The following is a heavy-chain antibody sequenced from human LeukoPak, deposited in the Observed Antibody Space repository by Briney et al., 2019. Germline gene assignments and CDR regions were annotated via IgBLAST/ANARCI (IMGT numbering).Heavy chain of an antibody. J-gene: IGHJ4*02. Sequence: SETLSLTCTVSGGSISSYYWRWIRQPAGKGLEWIGRIYTSGSTNYNPSLKSRVTMSVDTSKNQFSLKLSSVTAADTAVYYCAREGRRGIVVVPAAIPKTHFDYWGQGTLVTVSS. V-gene: IGHV4-4*07. CDR3: AREGRRGIVVVPAAIPKTHFDY. D-gene: IGHD2-2*01. CDR2: IYTSGST. CDR1: GGSISSYY.